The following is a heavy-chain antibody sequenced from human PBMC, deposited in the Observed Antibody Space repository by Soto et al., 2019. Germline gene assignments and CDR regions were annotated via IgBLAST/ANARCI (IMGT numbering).Heavy chain of an antibody. CDR2: MNPNSGNT. J-gene: IGHJ4*02. CDR3: ARGSSSSRGGGIDY. V-gene: IGHV1-8*01. D-gene: IGHD6-6*01. Sequence: ASVKVSCKASGYTFTSYDINWVRQATGQGLEWMGWMNPNSGNTGYAQKFQGRVTMTRNTSISTAYMELSSLRSEDTAVYYCARGSSSSRGGGIDYWGQGTLVTVSS. CDR1: GYTFTSYD.